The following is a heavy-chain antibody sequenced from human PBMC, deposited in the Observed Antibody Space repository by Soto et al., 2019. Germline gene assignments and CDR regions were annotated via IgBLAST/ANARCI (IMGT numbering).Heavy chain of an antibody. D-gene: IGHD5-12*01. CDR3: ATSRDGYKYFDY. CDR2: IIPIFGTA. J-gene: IGHJ4*02. Sequence: GASVKVSCKASGGTFSSYAISWVRQAPGQGLEWMGGIIPIFGTANYAQKFQGRVTITADESTSTAYMELSSLRSDDTAVYYCATSRDGYKYFDYWGQGTLVTAPQ. V-gene: IGHV1-69*13. CDR1: GGTFSSYA.